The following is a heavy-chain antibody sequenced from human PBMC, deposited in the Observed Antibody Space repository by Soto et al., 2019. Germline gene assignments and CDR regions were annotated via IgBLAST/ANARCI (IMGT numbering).Heavy chain of an antibody. CDR2: IYYSGRT. Sequence: QVQLQESCPGLVKPSQTLSLTCTVSGGSISSGGYYWSWIRPHPGKGLEWIGYIYYSGRTYYNPSLKSRVTMSVDTSKSQFSRKLSAVTAADTAVYYCAGNGVGTAYYYYGTDVCGQGTTVTVS. V-gene: IGHV4-31*03. J-gene: IGHJ6*02. CDR1: GGSISSGGYY. CDR3: AGNGVGTAYYYYGTDV. D-gene: IGHD1-1*01.